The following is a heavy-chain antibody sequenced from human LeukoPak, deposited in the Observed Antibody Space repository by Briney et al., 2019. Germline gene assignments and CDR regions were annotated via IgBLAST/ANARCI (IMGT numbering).Heavy chain of an antibody. J-gene: IGHJ6*03. D-gene: IGHD6-13*01. CDR2: FYSGDTT. V-gene: IGHV3-66*01. Sequence: GGSLRLSCAASGFTVSSTYMSWVRQAPGKGLEWVSVFYSGDTTYYANSVKGRFTISRDNSNNMLYLQMNSLRAEDTAVYYCARASSKAQGISSSWYYYYYYMDVWGKGTTVTVSS. CDR1: GFTVSSTY. CDR3: ARASSKAQGISSSWYYYYYYMDV.